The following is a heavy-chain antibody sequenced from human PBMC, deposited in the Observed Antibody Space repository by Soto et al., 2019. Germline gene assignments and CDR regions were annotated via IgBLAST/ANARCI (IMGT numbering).Heavy chain of an antibody. Sequence: SETLSLTCAVYGGSFSGYYWSWIRQPPGKGLEWIGEINHSGSTNYNPSLKSRVTASVDTSKKQFSLNLSSVTAADTAVYYCARGPCTSTNCYGFEIWGQGTMVT. V-gene: IGHV4-34*01. D-gene: IGHD2-2*01. CDR2: INHSGST. CDR3: ARGPCTSTNCYGFEI. CDR1: GGSFSGYY. J-gene: IGHJ3*02.